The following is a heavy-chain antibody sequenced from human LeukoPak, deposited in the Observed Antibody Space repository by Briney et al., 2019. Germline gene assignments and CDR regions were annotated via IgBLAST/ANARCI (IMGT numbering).Heavy chain of an antibody. CDR1: GGSISSYY. Sequence: SETLSLTCTVSGGSISSYYWSWIRQPPGKGLEGIGYIYYSGSTNYNPALKSRVTISADTSKNQLSLKLSSVTAADTAVYYCARGQWDDYGDFASPWGQGTLVTVSS. CDR2: IYYSGST. CDR3: ARGQWDDYGDFASP. V-gene: IGHV4-59*01. J-gene: IGHJ4*02. D-gene: IGHD4-17*01.